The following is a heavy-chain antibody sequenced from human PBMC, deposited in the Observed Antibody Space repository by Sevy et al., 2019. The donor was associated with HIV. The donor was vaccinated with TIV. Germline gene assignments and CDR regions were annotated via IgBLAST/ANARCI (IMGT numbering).Heavy chain of an antibody. J-gene: IGHJ2*01. Sequence: GGSLRLSCAASGFTFSSYWMHWVRQAPGKGLVWVSRINGDGSSTRYADFVKGRFTISRDNAKNTLYLQMNSLRAEDTAVYYCARADVEMATINWYFDLWGRGTLVTVSS. CDR1: GFTFSSYW. CDR2: INGDGSST. CDR3: ARADVEMATINWYFDL. V-gene: IGHV3-74*01. D-gene: IGHD5-12*01.